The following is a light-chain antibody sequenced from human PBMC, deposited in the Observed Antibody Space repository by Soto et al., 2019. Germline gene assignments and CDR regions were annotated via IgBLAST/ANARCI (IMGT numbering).Light chain of an antibody. Sequence: DIQMTQFPSSLSASVGDRVTITCQASQDISNYLNWYQQKPGKAPKLLIYDASNLETGVPSRFSGSVSGTDFTFTISSLQPEDIATYYCQQYDNLEVTFGPGTKGDIK. CDR1: QDISNY. CDR2: DAS. J-gene: IGKJ3*01. CDR3: QQYDNLEVT. V-gene: IGKV1-33*01.